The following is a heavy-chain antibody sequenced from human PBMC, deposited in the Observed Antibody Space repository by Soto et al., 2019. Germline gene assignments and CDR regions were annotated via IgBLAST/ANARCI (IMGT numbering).Heavy chain of an antibody. CDR3: AKEDFLWFGQIMGSFDY. CDR1: GFTFSSYA. V-gene: IGHV3-23*01. J-gene: IGHJ4*02. D-gene: IGHD3-10*01. Sequence: GGSLRLSCAAPGFTFSSYAMSWVRQAPGKGLEWVSAISGSGGSTYYADSVKGRFTISRDNSKNTLYLQMNSLRAEDTAVYYCAKEDFLWFGQIMGSFDYWGQGTLVTVSS. CDR2: ISGSGGST.